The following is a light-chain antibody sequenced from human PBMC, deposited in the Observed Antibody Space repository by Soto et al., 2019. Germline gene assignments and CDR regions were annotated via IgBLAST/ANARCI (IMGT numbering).Light chain of an antibody. Sequence: EVVMTQSPATLSVSPGERATLSCRASQSVSYNLAWYQQRPGQAPRLLIYGASTRATGIPARFSGSGSGTEFTITISSLQSEDFAVYYCQQYNKWPPLTFGGGTRVDIK. CDR3: QQYNKWPPLT. CDR1: QSVSYN. CDR2: GAS. V-gene: IGKV3-15*01. J-gene: IGKJ4*01.